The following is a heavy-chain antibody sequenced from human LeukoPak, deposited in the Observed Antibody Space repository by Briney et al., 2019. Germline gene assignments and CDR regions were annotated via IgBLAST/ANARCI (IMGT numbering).Heavy chain of an antibody. CDR3: VRGRGAGPGAHFDY. D-gene: IGHD3-10*01. Sequence: GGSLRLSCAVSGLTFSDEYMSWIRQAPGKGLEWVSYISNTGDFVAYADSVKGRFTISRDNAKNSLYLQMNSLSAEDAATYYCVRGRGAGPGAHFDYWGQGTLVTVSS. CDR2: ISNTGDFV. J-gene: IGHJ4*02. V-gene: IGHV3-11*01. CDR1: GLTFSDEY.